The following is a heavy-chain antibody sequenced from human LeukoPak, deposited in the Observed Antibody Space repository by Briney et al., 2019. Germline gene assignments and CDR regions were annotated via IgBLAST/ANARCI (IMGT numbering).Heavy chain of an antibody. J-gene: IGHJ5*02. V-gene: IGHV4-59*01. CDR2: IYYSGST. Sequence: SETLSLTCTVSGGSISSYYWSWIRQPPGEGLEWIGYIYYSGSTNYNPSLKSRVTISVDTSKNQFSLKLSSVTAADTAVYYCARVGTFSSSWYSSNWFDPWGQGTLVTVSS. CDR3: ARVGTFSSSWYSSNWFDP. D-gene: IGHD6-13*01. CDR1: GGSISSYY.